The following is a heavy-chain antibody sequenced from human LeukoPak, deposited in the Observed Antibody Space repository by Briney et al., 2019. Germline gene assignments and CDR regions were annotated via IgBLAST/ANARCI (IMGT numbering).Heavy chain of an antibody. Sequence: PSETLSLTCTVSGGSISSYYWSWIRQPPGKGLEWIGYIYYSGSTNYNPSLKSRVTISVDTSKNQFSLKLSSVTAADTAVYYCARGTRYYGLDYWGQGTLVTVSS. D-gene: IGHD3-10*01. CDR2: IYYSGST. CDR3: ARGTRYYGLDY. J-gene: IGHJ4*02. V-gene: IGHV4-59*12. CDR1: GGSISSYY.